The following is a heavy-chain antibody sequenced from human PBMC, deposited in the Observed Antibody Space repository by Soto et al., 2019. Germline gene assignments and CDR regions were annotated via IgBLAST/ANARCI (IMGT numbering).Heavy chain of an antibody. CDR3: ARDGNNTIFGAYYYYGMDV. CDR1: GFTFSSYW. J-gene: IGHJ6*02. CDR2: IKQDGSEK. Sequence: EVQLVESGGGLVQPGGSLRLSCAASGFTFSSYWMSWVRQAPGKGLEWEANIKQDGSEKYYVDSVKGRFTISRDNAKNSLYLQMNSLRAEDTAVYYCARDGNNTIFGAYYYYGMDVWGQGTTVTVSS. V-gene: IGHV3-7*05. D-gene: IGHD3-3*01.